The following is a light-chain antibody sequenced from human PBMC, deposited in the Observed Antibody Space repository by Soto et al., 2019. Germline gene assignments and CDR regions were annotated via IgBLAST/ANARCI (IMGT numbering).Light chain of an antibody. Sequence: EVVMPPSPATLSVSPGDRAPLSCRASQSVSSTLAWYQQKPGQAPRLLIFGASTRATGIPARFSGSGSGTEFTLTISSLQSENFAVYYCQQYNNWPGTFGQGTKVDIK. CDR2: GAS. J-gene: IGKJ1*01. V-gene: IGKV3-15*01. CDR1: QSVSST. CDR3: QQYNNWPGT.